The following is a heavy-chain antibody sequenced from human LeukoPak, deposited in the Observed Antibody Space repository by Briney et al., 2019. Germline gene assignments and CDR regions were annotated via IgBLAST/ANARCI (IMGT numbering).Heavy chain of an antibody. CDR3: ARDPDYYDSSGYFLFDY. D-gene: IGHD3-22*01. CDR1: GFTFSSYS. Sequence: GGSLRLSCAASGFTFSSYSMNWVRQAPGKGLEWVSSISSSSSYIYYADSVKGRFTISSDNAKNSLYLQMNSLRAEDTAVYYCARDPDYYDSSGYFLFDYWGQGTLVTVSS. V-gene: IGHV3-21*01. CDR2: ISSSSSYI. J-gene: IGHJ4*02.